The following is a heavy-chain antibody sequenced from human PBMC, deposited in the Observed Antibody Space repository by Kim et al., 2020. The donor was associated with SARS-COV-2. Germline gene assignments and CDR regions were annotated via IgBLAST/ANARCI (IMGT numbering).Heavy chain of an antibody. CDR2: ISSSSSSI. CDR3: ARTLIWFGDGGMDV. CDR1: GFTFSSYS. Sequence: GGSLRLSCEASGFTFSSYSMNWVRQATGKGLEWVSYISSSSSSIYYADSVKGRFTISRDNAKKSLYVQMNSLRDEDTAVYYCARTLIWFGDGGMDVWGQGTTVTVSS. J-gene: IGHJ6*02. V-gene: IGHV3-48*02. D-gene: IGHD3-10*01.